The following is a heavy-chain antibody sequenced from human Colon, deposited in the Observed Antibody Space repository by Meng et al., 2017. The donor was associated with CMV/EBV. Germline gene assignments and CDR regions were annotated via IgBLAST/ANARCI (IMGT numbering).Heavy chain of an antibody. D-gene: IGHD5-18*01. CDR3: ARRVVGSSGFDY. CDR2: INPNSGGT. Sequence: ASVKVSCKASGYTFTGYYMHWVRQAPGQGLEWMGRINPNSGGTNYAQKFQGRVTMTRDTSISTAYMELSRLRSDDTAVYYCARRVVGSSGFDYWGQGTLVTVSS. CDR1: GYTFTGYY. J-gene: IGHJ4*02. V-gene: IGHV1-2*06.